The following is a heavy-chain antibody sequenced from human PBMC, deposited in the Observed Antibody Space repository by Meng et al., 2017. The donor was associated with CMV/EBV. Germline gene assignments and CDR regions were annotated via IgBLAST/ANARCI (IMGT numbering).Heavy chain of an antibody. CDR1: GFTFSNFD. Sequence: GGSLRLSCAASGFTFSNFDMSWVRQAPGKGLEWVSFIYRGGVSTYYADSVRGRFTISRDNSKNALYLQMNSLRAEDTAVYYCAKNGATTVTTCHFDYWGQGTLVTVSS. J-gene: IGHJ4*02. CDR3: AKNGATTVTTCHFDY. CDR2: IYRGGVST. D-gene: IGHD4-11*01. V-gene: IGHV3-23*03.